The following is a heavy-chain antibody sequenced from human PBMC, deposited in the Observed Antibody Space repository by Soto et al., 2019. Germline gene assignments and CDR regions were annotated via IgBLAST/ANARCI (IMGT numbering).Heavy chain of an antibody. D-gene: IGHD5-12*01. CDR2: IYSAGTT. CDR1: GFTVSSATY. CDR3: HGYGY. V-gene: IGHV3-53*01. Sequence: EVQLVESGGGLIQPGGSLSLSCVVSGFTVSSATYMSWVRQAPGKGLEWVSVIYSAGTTYYADSVKGRFTISRDNSKNTLYLQMNSLRAEDTAVYYCHGYGYWGQGTLVTVSS. J-gene: IGHJ4*02.